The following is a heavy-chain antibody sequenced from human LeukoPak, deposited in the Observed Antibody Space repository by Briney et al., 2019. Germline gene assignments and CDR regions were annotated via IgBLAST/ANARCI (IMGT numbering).Heavy chain of an antibody. CDR2: IYPGDSDT. CDR3: ARGYSYPKGWDY. J-gene: IGHJ4*02. D-gene: IGHD5-18*01. CDR1: GYSFATYW. Sequence: GESLKISCKGSGYSFATYWIGWVRQLPGKGLEWMGIIYPGDSDTKYSPSFQGQVTISADKSISTAYLQWSSLKASDTAMHYCARGYSYPKGWDYWGQGTLVTVSS. V-gene: IGHV5-51*01.